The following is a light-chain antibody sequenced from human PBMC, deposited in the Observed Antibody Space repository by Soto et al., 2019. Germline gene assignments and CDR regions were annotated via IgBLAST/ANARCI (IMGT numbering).Light chain of an antibody. CDR2: AAT. CDR3: QQSYFSPPT. Sequence: DLQMTQSPSSLSASVGDRITITCRASERISTFLNWYQHKSGKAPKLLIFAATSLQSGVPSRYSGRASGTEFNLTISSLQPEDFATYYCQQSYFSPPTFGQGTKVEIK. J-gene: IGKJ1*01. V-gene: IGKV1-39*01. CDR1: ERISTF.